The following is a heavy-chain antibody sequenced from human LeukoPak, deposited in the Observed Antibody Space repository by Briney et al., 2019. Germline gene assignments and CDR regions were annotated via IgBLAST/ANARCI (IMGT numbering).Heavy chain of an antibody. V-gene: IGHV3-74*01. CDR1: GFTFSSYW. CDR2: INSDGSST. CDR3: ARDMRGIGAFDI. Sequence: GGSLRLSCAASGFTFSSYWLHWVRQAPGKGLVWVSRINSDGSSTTYADSVKGRLTISRDNAKNTLYLQMNSLRAEDTAVYYRARDMRGIGAFDIWGQGTMVTVSS. D-gene: IGHD3-16*01. J-gene: IGHJ3*02.